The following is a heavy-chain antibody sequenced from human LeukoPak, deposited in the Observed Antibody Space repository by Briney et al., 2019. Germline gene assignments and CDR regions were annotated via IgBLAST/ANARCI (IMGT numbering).Heavy chain of an antibody. CDR3: ARAKRSNYYYYMDV. CDR1: GFTFDDYG. Sequence: GGSLRLSCAASGFTFDDYGMSWVRPAPGKGLEWVPGINWNGGSTAYADSVKGRFTISRDNAKNSLYLQMNSLRAEDTALYHCARAKRSNYYYYMDVWGKGTTVTVSS. V-gene: IGHV3-20*01. J-gene: IGHJ6*03. CDR2: INWNGGST. D-gene: IGHD3/OR15-3a*01.